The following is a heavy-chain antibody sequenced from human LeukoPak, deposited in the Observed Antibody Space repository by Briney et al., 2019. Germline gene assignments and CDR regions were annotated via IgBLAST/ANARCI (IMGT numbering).Heavy chain of an antibody. CDR3: ARHIAVGVVVAATHSWGLDI. CDR1: GESFSGYY. D-gene: IGHD2-15*01. V-gene: IGHV4-34*01. J-gene: IGHJ3*02. Sequence: PSETLSLTCAVYGESFSGYYWSWIRQPPGKGLEWIGEINHSGSTYYNPSLKSRVTISVDTSKNQFSLNLNSVTAADTAVYYCARHIAVGVVVAATHSWGLDIWGQGTMVTVSS. CDR2: INHSGST.